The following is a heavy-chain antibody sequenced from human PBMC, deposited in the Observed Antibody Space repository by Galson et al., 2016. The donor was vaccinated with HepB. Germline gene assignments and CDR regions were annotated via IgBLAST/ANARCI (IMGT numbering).Heavy chain of an antibody. CDR2: IAGGNGNT. Sequence: WMGWIAGGNGNTRYSQQFQGRVTFTRDTSASIVYMEMSSLRSEDTAVFYCVRNAGGYNFGDWGQGTLVIVSS. CDR3: VRNAGGYNFGD. J-gene: IGHJ4*02. V-gene: IGHV1-3*01. D-gene: IGHD5-24*01.